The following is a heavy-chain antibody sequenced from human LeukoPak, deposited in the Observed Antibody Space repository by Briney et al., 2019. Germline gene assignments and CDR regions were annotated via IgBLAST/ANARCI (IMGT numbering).Heavy chain of an antibody. J-gene: IGHJ4*02. D-gene: IGHD6-13*01. Sequence: GGSLRLSCAASGFTVSSNYMSWVRQAPGKGLEWLSVIYSGGSTYYADSVKGRFTISRDNSKNTLYLQMNSLSAEDTAVYYCGRVYSSTWYYIDYWGQGTLVTVSS. V-gene: IGHV3-66*01. CDR3: GRVYSSTWYYIDY. CDR1: GFTVSSNY. CDR2: IYSGGST.